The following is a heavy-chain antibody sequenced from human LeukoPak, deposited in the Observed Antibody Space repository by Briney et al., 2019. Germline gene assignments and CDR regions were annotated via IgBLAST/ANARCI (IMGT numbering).Heavy chain of an antibody. J-gene: IGHJ5*02. CDR1: GYTFTNCD. CDR2: MNPNSGNT. Sequence: ASVKVSCKASGYTFTNCDINWVRQATGQGLEWMGWMNPNSGNTGYAQKFQGRVTMTRNTSISTAYMELSSLRSEDTAVYYCARGARTYYYDSSGYYRANWFDPWGQGTLVTVSS. CDR3: ARGARTYYYDSSGYYRANWFDP. V-gene: IGHV1-8*01. D-gene: IGHD3-22*01.